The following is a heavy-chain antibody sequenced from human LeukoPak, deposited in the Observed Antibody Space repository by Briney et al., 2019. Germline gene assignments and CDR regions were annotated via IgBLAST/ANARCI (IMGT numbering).Heavy chain of an antibody. J-gene: IGHJ5*02. V-gene: IGHV1-2*02. D-gene: IGHD3-10*01. CDR1: GYTFTAYY. Sequence: ASVKVSCKASGYTFTAYYMHWVRQAPRRGLEWMGLINPKSGSTKYAQKFQGRVTMTRDTSISTVSMELSSLRSDDTAMYYCTRESGIYYGDDLNWFDPWGQGTLVTVSS. CDR3: TRESGIYYGDDLNWFDP. CDR2: INPKSGST.